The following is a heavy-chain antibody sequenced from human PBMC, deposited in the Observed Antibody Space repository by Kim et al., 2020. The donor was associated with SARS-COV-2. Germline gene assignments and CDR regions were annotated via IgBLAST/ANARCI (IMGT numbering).Heavy chain of an antibody. CDR1: GYTFTGYY. CDR2: INPNSGGT. V-gene: IGHV1-2*02. Sequence: SVKVSCKASGYTFTGYYMHWVRQAPGQGLEWMGWINPNSGGTNYAQKFQGRVTMTRDTSISTAYMELSRLRSDDTAVYYCARLLMITFGGVIVPLDAFDIWGQGTMVTVSS. D-gene: IGHD3-16*02. CDR3: ARLLMITFGGVIVPLDAFDI. J-gene: IGHJ3*02.